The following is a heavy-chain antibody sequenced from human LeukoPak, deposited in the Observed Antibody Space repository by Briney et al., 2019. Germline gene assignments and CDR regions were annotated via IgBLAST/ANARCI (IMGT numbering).Heavy chain of an antibody. Sequence: PGGSLRLSCAASGFTFDDYAMHWVRQAPGKGLEWVSGISWNSGSIGYADSVKGRFTISRDNAKNSLYLQMNSLRAEDTALYYCAKAPSYAPEWYYFDYWGQGTLVTVSS. CDR2: ISWNSGSI. CDR1: GFTFDDYA. V-gene: IGHV3-9*01. D-gene: IGHD2-8*01. J-gene: IGHJ4*02. CDR3: AKAPSYAPEWYYFDY.